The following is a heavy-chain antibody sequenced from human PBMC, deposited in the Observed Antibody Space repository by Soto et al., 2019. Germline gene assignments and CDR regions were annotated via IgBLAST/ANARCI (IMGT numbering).Heavy chain of an antibody. Sequence: QLQLQESGSGLVKPSQTLSLTCAVSGGSISSGGYSWSWIRQPPGKGLEWIGYIYHSGSTYYNPSLKGRVTIAVDKYKYQFSLKLSSVAAADTAVYSCARVPGLWGRGTLVTVSS. CDR2: IYHSGST. CDR3: ARVPGL. J-gene: IGHJ2*01. CDR1: GGSISSGGYS. V-gene: IGHV4-30-2*01.